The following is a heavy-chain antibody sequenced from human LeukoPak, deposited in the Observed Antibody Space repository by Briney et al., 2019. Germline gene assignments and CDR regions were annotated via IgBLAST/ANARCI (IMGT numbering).Heavy chain of an antibody. CDR3: ARRGSSWLPYGMDV. J-gene: IGHJ6*02. CDR2: IYYSGST. V-gene: IGHV4-59*01. CDR1: GGSISSYY. D-gene: IGHD6-13*01. Sequence: SETLSLTCTVSGGSISSYYWSWIRQPPGKGLEWIGYIYYSGSTNYNPSLKSRVTISVDTSKNQFSLKLSSVTAADTAVYYCARRGSSWLPYGMDVWGQGTTVTVSS.